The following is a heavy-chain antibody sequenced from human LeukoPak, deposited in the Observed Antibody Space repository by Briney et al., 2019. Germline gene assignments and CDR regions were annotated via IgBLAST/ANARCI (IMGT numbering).Heavy chain of an antibody. CDR3: ARHSDFWSAPDS. Sequence: ASVKVSCKASGYTFTTYSMHWVRQAPGQGLEWMGIINPSGGRITYGQKFQGRVTMTRNTSTSTVYMELSSLRSEDTAVYYCARHSDFWSAPDSWGQGTLVTVSS. CDR2: INPSGGRI. CDR1: GYTFTTYS. V-gene: IGHV1-46*01. D-gene: IGHD3-3*01. J-gene: IGHJ5*01.